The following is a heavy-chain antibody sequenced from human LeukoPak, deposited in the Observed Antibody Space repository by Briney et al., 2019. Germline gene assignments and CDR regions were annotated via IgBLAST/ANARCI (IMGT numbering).Heavy chain of an antibody. CDR2: INPNSGGT. J-gene: IGHJ5*02. CDR1: GYTFTGYY. CDR3: ARHFASFQSIPRFDP. Sequence: GASVKVSCKASGYTFTGYYMHWVRQAPGQGLEWMGWINPNSGGTNYAQKFQGRVTMTRDTSISTAYMELSRLRSDDTAVYYCARHFASFQSIPRFDPWGQGTLVTVSS. D-gene: IGHD3-3*02. V-gene: IGHV1-2*02.